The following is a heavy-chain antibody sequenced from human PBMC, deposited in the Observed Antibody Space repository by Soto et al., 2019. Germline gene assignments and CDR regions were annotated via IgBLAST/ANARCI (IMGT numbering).Heavy chain of an antibody. J-gene: IGHJ6*03. Sequence: QVQLQESGPGLVKPSQTLSLTCTVSGGSISSGGYYWSWNRQHPGKGLEWIGYIYYSGSTYYNPSLKSRVTISVDTSKNQFSLKLSSVTAADTAVYYCARVRRCSGGSCYVYYYYYMDVWGKGTTVTVSS. V-gene: IGHV4-31*03. CDR3: ARVRRCSGGSCYVYYYYYMDV. CDR2: IYYSGST. D-gene: IGHD2-15*01. CDR1: GGSISSGGYY.